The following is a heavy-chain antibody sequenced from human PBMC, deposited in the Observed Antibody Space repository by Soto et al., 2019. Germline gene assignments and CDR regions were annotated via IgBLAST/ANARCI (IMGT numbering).Heavy chain of an antibody. CDR3: ARGDTSDYSTATPADY. V-gene: IGHV5-51*01. CDR1: GYIFANYW. J-gene: IGHJ4*02. Sequence: GESLKISCSGSGYIFANYWIGCVRQMPGEGLEWMGIIYPSDSDTRYSPSFQGQVTISADKSISTAFLQWSSLKASDTAMYFCARGDTSDYSTATPADYWGQGTLVTVSS. CDR2: IYPSDSDT. D-gene: IGHD3-22*01.